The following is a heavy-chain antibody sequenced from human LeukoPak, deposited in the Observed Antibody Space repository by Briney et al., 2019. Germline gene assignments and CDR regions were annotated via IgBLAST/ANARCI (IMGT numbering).Heavy chain of an antibody. V-gene: IGHV4-59*01. D-gene: IGHD3-10*01. CDR3: ARSYGSGNYFDY. J-gene: IGHJ4*02. Sequence: SETLSLTCTVSGGSISTYYWSWIRQPPGKGLGWIGYIYYSGSANYNPSLKSRVTISVDTSKNQFSLKLSSVTAADTAVYYCARSYGSGNYFDYWGQGTLVTVSS. CDR2: IYYSGSA. CDR1: GGSISTYY.